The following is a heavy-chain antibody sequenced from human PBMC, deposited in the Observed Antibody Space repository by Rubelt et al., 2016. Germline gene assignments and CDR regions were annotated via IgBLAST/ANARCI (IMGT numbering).Heavy chain of an antibody. Sequence: QVQLVQSGAEVKKPGASVKVSCTASGYTFTGYYIHWVRQAPGQGLEWMGRINPNSGGTHYAQKFQGRVTMTQDMAIRTVCMEQCSVCSYEMAGYYGRGWRTGMYYCDGWGQGTLVTGSS. CDR3: RGWRTGMYYCDG. D-gene: IGHD3-10*01. V-gene: IGHV1-2*06. J-gene: IGHJ4*02. CDR1: GYTFTGYY. CDR2: INPNSGGT.